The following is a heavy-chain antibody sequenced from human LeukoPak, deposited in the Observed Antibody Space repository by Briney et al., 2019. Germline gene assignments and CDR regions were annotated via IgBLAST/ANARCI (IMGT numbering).Heavy chain of an antibody. D-gene: IGHD1-14*01. CDR2: MNPNRGNT. CDR1: RYTFTSYV. J-gene: IGHJ4*02. V-gene: IGHV1-8*01. Sequence: ASVKVSCKASRYTFTSYVINWVRQATGQGLEWMGWMNPNRGNTGYAQKLQGRVTITRNTSIRTAYMELSTLRSEDTPVSYCARGGGAEPFDYWGQGTLVTVSS. CDR3: ARGGGAEPFDY.